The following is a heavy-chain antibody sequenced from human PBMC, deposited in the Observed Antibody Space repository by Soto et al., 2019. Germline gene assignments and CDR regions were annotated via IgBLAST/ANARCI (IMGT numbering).Heavy chain of an antibody. D-gene: IGHD4-17*01. Sequence: QLQLQESDSGLVKPSQTLSLTCAVSGGSISSGGYSWSWIRQPPGKGLEWIGYIYHSGSTYYNTSLKSRVTISVDRSKNQFSLKLSSVTAADTAVYYCARASTTVTTLDYWGQGTLVTVSS. J-gene: IGHJ4*02. CDR2: IYHSGST. V-gene: IGHV4-30-2*01. CDR1: GGSISSGGYS. CDR3: ARASTTVTTLDY.